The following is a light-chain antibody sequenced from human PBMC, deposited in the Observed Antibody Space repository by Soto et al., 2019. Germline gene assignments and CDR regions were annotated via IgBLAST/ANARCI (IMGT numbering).Light chain of an antibody. Sequence: QSALTQPASVSGSPGQSITISCTGTSSDVGGYDYVSWYQQHPGRPPKLVISDVTNRPSGVSNRFSGSKSGNTASLTISGLQAEDEAFYYCSSYTISRTPYVFGPGTKLTVL. V-gene: IGLV2-14*03. CDR3: SSYTISRTPYV. CDR2: DVT. CDR1: SSDVGGYDY. J-gene: IGLJ1*01.